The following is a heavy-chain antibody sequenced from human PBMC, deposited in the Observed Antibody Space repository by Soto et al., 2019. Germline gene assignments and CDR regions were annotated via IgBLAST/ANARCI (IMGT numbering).Heavy chain of an antibody. D-gene: IGHD3-10*01. Sequence: QVQLVESGGGLVKPGGSLRLSCAASGITFSDCYMNWIRQAPGKGLEWVSYMSSSGDSINYAGSVRGRFTVSRDNAKNSLYLQMNSLRAEGTAMYYCARVRFGQWGYAMDVWGQGTTVTVSS. CDR1: GITFSDCY. CDR2: MSSSGDSI. V-gene: IGHV3-11*01. J-gene: IGHJ6*02. CDR3: ARVRFGQWGYAMDV.